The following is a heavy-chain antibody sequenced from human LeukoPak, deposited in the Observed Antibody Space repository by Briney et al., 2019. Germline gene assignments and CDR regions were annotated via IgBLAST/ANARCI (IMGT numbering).Heavy chain of an antibody. CDR2: ISYDGSNK. CDR1: GFTFSSYG. Sequence: PGGSLRLSCAASGFTFSSYGMHWVRQAPGKGLEWVAVISYDGSNKYYADSVKGRFTISRDNSKNTLYLQMNSLRAGDTAVYYCARDRVTALDYWGQGTLVTVSS. V-gene: IGHV3-30*19. CDR3: ARDRVTALDY. J-gene: IGHJ4*02. D-gene: IGHD3-10*01.